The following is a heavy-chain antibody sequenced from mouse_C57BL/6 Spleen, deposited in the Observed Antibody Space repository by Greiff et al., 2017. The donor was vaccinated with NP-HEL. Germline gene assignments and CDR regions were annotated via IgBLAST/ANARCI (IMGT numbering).Heavy chain of an antibody. Sequence: VKLVESGTELVKPGASVKLSCKASGYTFTSYWMHWVKQRPGQGLEWIGNINPSNGGTNYNEKFKSKATLTVDKSSSTAYMQLSSLTSEDSAVYYCANYGSSYPYYFDYWGQGTTLTVSS. CDR3: ANYGSSYPYYFDY. CDR2: INPSNGGT. CDR1: GYTFTSYW. V-gene: IGHV1-53*01. J-gene: IGHJ2*01. D-gene: IGHD1-1*01.